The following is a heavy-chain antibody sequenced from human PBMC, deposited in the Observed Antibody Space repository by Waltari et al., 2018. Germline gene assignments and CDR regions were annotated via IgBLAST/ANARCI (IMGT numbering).Heavy chain of an antibody. D-gene: IGHD5-18*01. V-gene: IGHV4-59*01. J-gene: IGHJ5*02. CDR3: AKSRSGYSSDWFDP. CDR1: GGSINTAY. CDR2: MYPSGST. Sequence: QVQLQESGPGLVKPSETLSLTCTVSGGSINTAYWSWIRQFPGGGLEGIGYMYPSGSTHYHPSRARRITIAVDMSKNQFSLRLSSVTAADTAVYYCAKSRSGYSSDWFDPWGQGTLVTVSS.